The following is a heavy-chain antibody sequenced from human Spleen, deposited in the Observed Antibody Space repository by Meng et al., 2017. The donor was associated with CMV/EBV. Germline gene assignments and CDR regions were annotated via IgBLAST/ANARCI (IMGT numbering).Heavy chain of an antibody. D-gene: IGHD3-3*01. CDR1: GFTFSSYS. Sequence: GESLKISCAASGFTFSSYSMNWVRQAPGKGLEWVSSISSSSSYIYYADSVKGRFTISRDNAKNSLYLQMNSLRAEDTAVYYCARVLGAYDFWSGYSSYGMDVWGQGTTVTVSS. CDR2: ISSSSSYI. J-gene: IGHJ6*02. V-gene: IGHV3-21*01. CDR3: ARVLGAYDFWSGYSSYGMDV.